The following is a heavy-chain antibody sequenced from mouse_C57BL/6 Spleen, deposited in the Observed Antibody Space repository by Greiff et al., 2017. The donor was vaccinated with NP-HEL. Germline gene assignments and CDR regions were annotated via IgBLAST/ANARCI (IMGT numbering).Heavy chain of an antibody. V-gene: IGHV1-52*01. Sequence: QVQLKQSGAELVRPGSSVKLSCKASGYTFTSYWMHWVKQRPIQGLEWIGNIDPSDSETHYNQKFKDKATLTVDKSSSTAYMQLSSLTSEDSAGYYCARQWGSSGYSFDYWGQGTTLTVSS. CDR1: GYTFTSYW. J-gene: IGHJ2*01. D-gene: IGHD3-2*02. CDR3: ARQWGSSGYSFDY. CDR2: IDPSDSET.